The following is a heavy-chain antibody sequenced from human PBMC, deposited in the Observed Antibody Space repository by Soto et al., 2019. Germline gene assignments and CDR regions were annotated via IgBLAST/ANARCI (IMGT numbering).Heavy chain of an antibody. Sequence: LSLTCAASGFTFSSYAMSWVRQAPGKGLEWVSAISGSGGSTYYADSVKGRFTISRDNSKNTLYLQMNSLRAEDTAVYYCAKKSYGSGSPNDYWGQGTLVTVSS. CDR2: ISGSGGST. CDR3: AKKSYGSGSPNDY. V-gene: IGHV3-23*01. CDR1: GFTFSSYA. D-gene: IGHD3-10*01. J-gene: IGHJ4*02.